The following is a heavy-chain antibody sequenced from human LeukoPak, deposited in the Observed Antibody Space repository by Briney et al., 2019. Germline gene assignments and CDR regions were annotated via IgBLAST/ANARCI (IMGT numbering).Heavy chain of an antibody. CDR1: GFTFSSYT. J-gene: IGHJ6*03. CDR3: AKDLNGMIVVADYYYYYMDV. V-gene: IGHV3-21*04. CDR2: ITSSSSYI. Sequence: PGGSLRLSCAASGFTFSSYTMNWVRQAPGKGLEWVSSITSSSSYIYYADSLKGRFTISRDNARNSVYLQMNSLRAEDTAVYYCAKDLNGMIVVADYYYYYMDVWGKGTTVTVSS. D-gene: IGHD3-22*01.